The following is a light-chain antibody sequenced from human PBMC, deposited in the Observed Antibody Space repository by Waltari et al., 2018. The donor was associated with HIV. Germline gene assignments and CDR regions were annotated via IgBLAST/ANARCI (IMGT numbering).Light chain of an antibody. CDR3: ATWDNSLSIGV. Sequence: QSVLTQPPSVSAAPGQKVTISCSGSSSDIGSYSVSWDQQFPGTAPRRLSLDSEKRPSVIPFRCSASKAGTSATLDSTGVQTGDEADYYCATWDNSLSIGVFGGGTKLTVL. J-gene: IGLJ3*02. V-gene: IGLV1-51*01. CDR2: DSE. CDR1: SSDIGSYS.